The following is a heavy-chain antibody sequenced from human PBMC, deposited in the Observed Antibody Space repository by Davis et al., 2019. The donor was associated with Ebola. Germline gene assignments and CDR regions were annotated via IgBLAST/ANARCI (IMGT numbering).Heavy chain of an antibody. Sequence: PGGSLRLSCAASGFTFSSYSMNWVRQAPGKGLEWVSSISSSSSYIHYADSVKGRFTISRDNAKNSLYLQMNSLRAEDTAVYYCARVPTRYCSSTSCIPYYYYMDVWGKGTTVTVSS. CDR1: GFTFSSYS. D-gene: IGHD2-2*01. V-gene: IGHV3-21*01. CDR3: ARVPTRYCSSTSCIPYYYYMDV. J-gene: IGHJ6*03. CDR2: ISSSSSYI.